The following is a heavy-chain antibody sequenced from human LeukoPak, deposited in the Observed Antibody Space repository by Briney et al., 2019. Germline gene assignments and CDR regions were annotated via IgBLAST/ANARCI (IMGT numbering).Heavy chain of an antibody. J-gene: IGHJ4*02. CDR3: ARDKYFDWLLDTGFFDY. Sequence: SETLSLTCTVSGGSIRSSSYFWGWIRQPPGMGLEWIGSIYYSGSTYYNPSLKSRVTISVDTSKNQFSLKLSSVTAADTAVYYCARDKYFDWLLDTGFFDYWGQGTLVTVSS. V-gene: IGHV4-39*07. CDR1: GGSIRSSSYF. CDR2: IYYSGST. D-gene: IGHD3-9*01.